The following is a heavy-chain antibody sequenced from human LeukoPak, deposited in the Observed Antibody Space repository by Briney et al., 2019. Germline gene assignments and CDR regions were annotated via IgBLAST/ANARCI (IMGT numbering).Heavy chain of an antibody. J-gene: IGHJ5*02. D-gene: IGHD2-2*01. CDR3: ARCHFPAHYIVVVPAAMGGSWFDP. Sequence: ASVKVSCKASGYTFTSYYMHWVRQAPGQGLEWMGIINPSGGSTSYAQKFQGRVTITTDESTSTAYMELSSLRSEDTAVYYCARCHFPAHYIVVVPAAMGGSWFDPWGQGTLVTVSS. CDR1: GYTFTSYY. V-gene: IGHV1-46*01. CDR2: INPSGGST.